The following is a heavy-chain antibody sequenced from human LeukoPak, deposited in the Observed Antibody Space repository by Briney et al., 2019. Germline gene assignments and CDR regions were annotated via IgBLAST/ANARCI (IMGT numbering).Heavy chain of an antibody. Sequence: SETLSLTCTVSGGSISSSSYYWGWIRQPPGKGLEWIGSIYYSGSTYYNPSLKSRLTISVDTSKNQFSLKLSSVTAADTAVYYCATSRQLLDNWFDPWGQGTLVTVSS. V-gene: IGHV4-39*01. D-gene: IGHD2-2*01. CDR3: ATSRQLLDNWFDP. J-gene: IGHJ5*02. CDR2: IYYSGST. CDR1: GGSISSSSYY.